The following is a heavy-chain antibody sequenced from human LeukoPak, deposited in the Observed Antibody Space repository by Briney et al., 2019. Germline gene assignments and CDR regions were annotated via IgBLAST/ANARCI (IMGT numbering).Heavy chain of an antibody. CDR1: GGTISSYY. J-gene: IGHJ6*03. CDR3: ARTVMAIAYYYMDV. CDR2: IYTSGST. D-gene: IGHD2-8*01. Sequence: SETLSLTCTVSGGTISSYYWSWIRLPAGKGLEWIGRIYTSGSTNYNPSLKSRVTMSVDTSKNQFSLKLSSVTAADTAVYYCARTVMAIAYYYMDVWGKGTTVTVSS. V-gene: IGHV4-4*07.